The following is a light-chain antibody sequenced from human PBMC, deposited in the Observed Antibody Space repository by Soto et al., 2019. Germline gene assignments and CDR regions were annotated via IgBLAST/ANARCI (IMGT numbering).Light chain of an antibody. CDR3: QSYDSSLSAYV. Sequence: QSVLTQPPSVSGAPGQRVTISCTGGSSNIGAGYDLHWYQQLPGTAPKLLIYGNSNRPSGVPDRFSGSKSGTSASLAITGLQAEDEADYYCQSYDSSLSAYVFGAGTKVTVL. J-gene: IGLJ1*01. CDR2: GNS. CDR1: SSNIGAGYD. V-gene: IGLV1-40*01.